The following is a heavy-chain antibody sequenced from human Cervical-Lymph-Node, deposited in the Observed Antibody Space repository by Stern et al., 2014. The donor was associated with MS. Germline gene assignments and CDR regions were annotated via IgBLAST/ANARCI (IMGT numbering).Heavy chain of an antibody. CDR1: GYDFTGFF. Sequence: QVQLVQSGANMKKPGASVRVSCKAFGYDFTGFFIHWVRQVPGQGLEWMGRLNPNSDDPTYAQNFQDRVTLTSDPSIGTAYLELSRLTSADTAVYYCAREATRIIVGIDYWGQGTPVTVSS. D-gene: IGHD2/OR15-2a*01. J-gene: IGHJ4*02. CDR3: AREATRIIVGIDY. V-gene: IGHV1-2*06. CDR2: LNPNSDDP.